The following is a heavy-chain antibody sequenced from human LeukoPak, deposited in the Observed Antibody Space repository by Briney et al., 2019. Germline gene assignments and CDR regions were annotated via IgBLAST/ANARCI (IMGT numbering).Heavy chain of an antibody. CDR2: ISGSGGST. J-gene: IGHJ4*02. D-gene: IGHD2-2*01. Sequence: GGSLRLSCAASGFTFSSYAMSWVRQAPGKGLEWVSAISGSGGSTYYADSVKGRFTISRDNSKNTLYLQMNSLRAEDTAVYYCAKDLRCSSNSWSSGGVKWGQGTLVTVSS. V-gene: IGHV3-23*01. CDR1: GFTFSSYA. CDR3: AKDLRCSSNSWSSGGVK.